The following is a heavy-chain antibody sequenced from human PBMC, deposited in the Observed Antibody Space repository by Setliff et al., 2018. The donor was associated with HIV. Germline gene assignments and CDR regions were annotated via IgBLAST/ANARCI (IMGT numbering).Heavy chain of an antibody. CDR1: GGTLNTYG. D-gene: IGHD3-16*01. CDR2: IIPMFGIE. CDR3: ARGANILIRTDCYYHMDV. Sequence: ASVKVSCKASGGTLNTYGISWVRQAPGQGLEWMGGIIPMFGIEKYAQKFQGRVKITADESTTTAYMELSSLRSEDTALYYCARGANILIRTDCYYHMDVWGKGTTVTVSS. J-gene: IGHJ6*03. V-gene: IGHV1-69*13.